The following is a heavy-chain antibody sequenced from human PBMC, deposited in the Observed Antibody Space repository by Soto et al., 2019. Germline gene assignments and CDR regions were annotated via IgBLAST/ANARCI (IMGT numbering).Heavy chain of an antibody. V-gene: IGHV4-59*01. CDR3: ARRWGDAFDI. J-gene: IGHJ3*02. D-gene: IGHD1-26*01. CDR1: GGSISGYY. CDR2: MYKTGST. Sequence: SETLSLTCTVSGGSISGYYWSWIRQPPGKGLEWIGYMYKTGSTVYNPSFKSRVTISVDTSKNQFSLKLSSVTATDTAVYYCARRWGDAFDIWGQGTMVTVSS.